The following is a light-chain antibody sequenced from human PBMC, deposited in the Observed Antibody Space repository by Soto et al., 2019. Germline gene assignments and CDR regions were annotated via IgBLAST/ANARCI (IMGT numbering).Light chain of an antibody. CDR2: EVS. CDR1: SSDVGGYNY. V-gene: IGLV2-8*01. CDR3: SSYAGRNNFV. Sequence: ALTQPPSASGSPGQSVTISCTGTSSDVGGYNYVSWYQQHPGKAPKLMIYEVSERPSGVPDRFSGSKSSNTASLTVSGLQAEDEADYYCSSYAGRNNFVFGTGTKVTVL. J-gene: IGLJ1*01.